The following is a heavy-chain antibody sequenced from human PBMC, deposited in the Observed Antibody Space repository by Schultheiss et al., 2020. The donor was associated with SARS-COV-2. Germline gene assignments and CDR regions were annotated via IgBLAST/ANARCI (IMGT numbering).Heavy chain of an antibody. CDR1: GFTFSSYG. J-gene: IGHJ4*02. CDR3: ARVDY. CDR2: ISYDGSNK. Sequence: GGSLRLSCAASGFTFSSYGMHWVRQAPGKGLEWVAVISYDGSNKYYADSMKGRFTISRDNSKNTLYLQMNSLRAEDTAVYYCARVDYWGQGTLVTVSS. V-gene: IGHV3-30*03.